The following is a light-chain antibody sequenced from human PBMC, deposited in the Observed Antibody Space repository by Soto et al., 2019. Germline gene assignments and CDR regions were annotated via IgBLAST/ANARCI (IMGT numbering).Light chain of an antibody. CDR2: LGS. V-gene: IGKV2-28*01. J-gene: IGKJ1*01. Sequence: DIVMTQSPLSLPVIPREPASISCRSSQSLLHSDGYNYLEWYLQKPGQSPQLLIYLGSNRASGVPDRFSGSGSGTDFTLRISRVEAEDVGIYFCMQALQLMWTFGQGTKVEIK. CDR3: MQALQLMWT. CDR1: QSLLHSDGYNY.